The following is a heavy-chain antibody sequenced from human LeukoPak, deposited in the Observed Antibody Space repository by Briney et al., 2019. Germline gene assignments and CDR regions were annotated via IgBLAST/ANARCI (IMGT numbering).Heavy chain of an antibody. D-gene: IGHD1-1*01. V-gene: IGHV1-69*05. Sequence: ASVKVSCKASGGTFSRYAISWVRQAPGQGLEWMGGIIPIFGPANYAQKFQGRVTITTDESTSTAYMELSSLRSGDTAVYYCARGPELERFDYWGQGTLVTVSS. CDR1: GGTFSRYA. CDR3: ARGPELERFDY. J-gene: IGHJ4*02. CDR2: IIPIFGPA.